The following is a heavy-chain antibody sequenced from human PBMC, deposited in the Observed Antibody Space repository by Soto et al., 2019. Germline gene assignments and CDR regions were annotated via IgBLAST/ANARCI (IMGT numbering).Heavy chain of an antibody. D-gene: IGHD3-3*01. Sequence: GASVKVSCKASGYTFTSYAMHWVRQAPGQRLEWMGWINAGNGNTKYSQKFQGRVTITRDTSASTAYMELSSLRSEDTAVYYCARDLEFWSGYYKDWFDPWGQGTLVTVSS. J-gene: IGHJ5*02. CDR3: ARDLEFWSGYYKDWFDP. V-gene: IGHV1-3*01. CDR2: INAGNGNT. CDR1: GYTFTSYA.